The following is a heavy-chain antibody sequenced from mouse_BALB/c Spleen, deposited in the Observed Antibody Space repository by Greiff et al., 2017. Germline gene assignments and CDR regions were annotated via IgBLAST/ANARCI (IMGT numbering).Heavy chain of an antibody. CDR1: GYTFTSYT. V-gene: IGHV1-4*02. J-gene: IGHJ3*01. CDR2: INPSSGYT. CDR3: ARANWDGGWFAY. D-gene: IGHD4-1*01. Sequence: QVQLKQSAAELARPGASVKMSCKASGYTFTSYTMHWVKQRPGQGLEWIGYINPSSGYTEYNQKFKDKTTLTADKSSSTAYMQLSSLTSEDSAVYYCARANWDGGWFAYWGQGTLVTVSA.